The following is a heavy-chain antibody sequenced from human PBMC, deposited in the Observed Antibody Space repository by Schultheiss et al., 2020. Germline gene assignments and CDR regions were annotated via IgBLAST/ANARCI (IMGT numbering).Heavy chain of an antibody. Sequence: SVKVSCKASGGTFSSYAISWVRQAPGQGLEWMGGIIPIFGTANYAQKFQGRVTITADESTSTAYMELSSLRSEDTAVYYCASGIAAASYYYYGMDVWGQGTTVTVSS. V-gene: IGHV1-69*13. CDR2: IIPIFGTA. J-gene: IGHJ6*02. CDR3: ASGIAAASYYYYGMDV. D-gene: IGHD6-13*01. CDR1: GGTFSSYA.